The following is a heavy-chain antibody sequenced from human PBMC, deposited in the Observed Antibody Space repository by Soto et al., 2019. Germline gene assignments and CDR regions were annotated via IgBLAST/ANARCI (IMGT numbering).Heavy chain of an antibody. CDR3: ASVIEVPGY. V-gene: IGHV3-11*01. D-gene: IGHD2-15*01. CDR2: ISGGGGIV. Sequence: QVQLVESGGGLVKPGGSLRLSCAASGFTFSDYYMSWIRQAPGKGLEWVSYISGGGGIVHYADSVKGRFTISRDNAKNSVYLQMNSLRAEHTATYYCASVIEVPGYWGQGTQGTVSS. CDR1: GFTFSDYY. J-gene: IGHJ4*02.